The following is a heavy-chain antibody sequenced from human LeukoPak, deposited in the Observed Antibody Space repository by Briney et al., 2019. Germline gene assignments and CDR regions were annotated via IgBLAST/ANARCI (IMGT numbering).Heavy chain of an antibody. CDR1: GFTFSSYA. CDR3: AREAADDGSGAWPSYGMDV. J-gene: IGHJ6*02. D-gene: IGHD6-19*01. Sequence: GRSLRLSCAASGFTFSSYAMHWVRQAPGKGLEWVAVISYDGSNKYYADSVKGRFTVSRDISNNTLYLQMNSLRAADTAVYYCAREAADDGSGAWPSYGMDVWGQGTTVTVSS. CDR2: ISYDGSNK. V-gene: IGHV3-30*04.